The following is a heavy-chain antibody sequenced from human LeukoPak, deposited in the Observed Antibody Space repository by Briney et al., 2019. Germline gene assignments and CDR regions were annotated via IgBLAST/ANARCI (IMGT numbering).Heavy chain of an antibody. CDR3: ATDSSGQMGGLDY. J-gene: IGHJ4*02. Sequence: GGSLRLSCTASGFTFSDYWMTWVRQALGKGPEWVANIKQDGSQRYYVDSVRGRFTISRDNAKNSLFLQMNGLRAEDTAVYYCATDSSGQMGGLDYWGQGTLVTVSS. D-gene: IGHD3-22*01. V-gene: IGHV3-7*01. CDR1: GFTFSDYW. CDR2: IKQDGSQR.